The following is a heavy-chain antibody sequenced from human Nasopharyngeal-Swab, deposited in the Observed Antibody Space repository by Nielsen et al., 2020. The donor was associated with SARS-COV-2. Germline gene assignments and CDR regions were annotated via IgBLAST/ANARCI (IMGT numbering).Heavy chain of an antibody. CDR2: ISWNSGST. Sequence: SLKISCAASGFTFDDYAMHWVRQAPGKGLEWVSGISWNSGSTGYADSVKGRFTISRDNAKNSLYLQMNSLRAEDTALYYCRAVPLEPGGYYYMDVWGKGTTVTVSS. J-gene: IGHJ6*03. CDR1: GFTFDDYA. V-gene: IGHV3-9*01. D-gene: IGHD3-3*01. CDR3: RAVPLEPGGYYYMDV.